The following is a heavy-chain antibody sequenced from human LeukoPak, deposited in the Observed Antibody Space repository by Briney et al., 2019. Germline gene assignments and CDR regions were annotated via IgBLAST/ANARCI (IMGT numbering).Heavy chain of an antibody. D-gene: IGHD3-3*01. Sequence: SETLSLTCTVSGGSISSYYWSWIRQPPGKGLEWIGYIYYSGSTNYNPSLKSRVTISVDTSKNQFSLKLSSVTAADTAVYYCARLSRGGYWGQGTLVTVSS. CDR2: IYYSGST. CDR1: GGSISSYY. CDR3: ARLSRGGY. V-gene: IGHV4-59*08. J-gene: IGHJ4*02.